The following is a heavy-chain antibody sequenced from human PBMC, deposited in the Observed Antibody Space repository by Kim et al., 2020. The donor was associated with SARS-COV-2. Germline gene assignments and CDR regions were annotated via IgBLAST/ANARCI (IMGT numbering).Heavy chain of an antibody. CDR2: INHSGST. CDR1: GGSFSGYY. V-gene: IGHV4-34*01. D-gene: IGHD3-16*02. J-gene: IGHJ4*03. Sequence: SETLSLTCAVYGGSFSGYYWSWIRQPPGKGLEWIGEINHSGSTNYNPSLKSRVTISVDTSKNQFSLKLSSVTAADTAVYYCARGRGDYVWGSYRFVGYF. CDR3: ARGRGDYVWGSYRFVGYF.